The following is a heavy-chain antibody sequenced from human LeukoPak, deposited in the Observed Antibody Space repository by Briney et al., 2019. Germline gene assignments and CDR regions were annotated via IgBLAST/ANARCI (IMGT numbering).Heavy chain of an antibody. V-gene: IGHV3-30*18. CDR2: ISYDGSNK. CDR1: GFTFSSYG. Sequence: GGSLRLSCAASGFTFSSYGMHWVRQAPGKGLEWVAVISYDGSNKYYADSVKGRFTISRDNSKNTLYLQMNSLRAEDTAVYYCAKDYYGSGSHPQDYWGQGTLVTVSS. D-gene: IGHD3-10*01. J-gene: IGHJ4*02. CDR3: AKDYYGSGSHPQDY.